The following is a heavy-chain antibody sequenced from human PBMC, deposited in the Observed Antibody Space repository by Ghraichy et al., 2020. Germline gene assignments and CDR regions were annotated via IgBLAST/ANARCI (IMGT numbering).Heavy chain of an antibody. V-gene: IGHV3-23*01. CDR1: GFTFTLFS. J-gene: IGHJ3*01. CDR3: AKQKGRGPALDV. CDR2: IGGSGSPS. Sequence: GSLRISCAASGFTFTLFSMSWVRQSPGKGLEWVSSIGGSGSPSFHADSVNGRFTISRDNSNNTLYLQMNSLRFDDTAIYYCAKQKGRGPALDVWVPGTMVTVSS. D-gene: IGHD3/OR15-3a*01.